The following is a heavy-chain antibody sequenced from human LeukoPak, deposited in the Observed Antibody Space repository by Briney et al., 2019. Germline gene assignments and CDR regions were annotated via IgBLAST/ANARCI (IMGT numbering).Heavy chain of an antibody. Sequence: GASVKVSCKASGYIFTSYAMNWVRQAPGQGLEWMGWINPNSGGTNYAQKFQGRVTMTRDTSISTAYMELSRLRSDDTAVYYCARPRGSDSGSYYDGAFDIWGQGTMVTVSS. CDR3: ARPRGSDSGSYYDGAFDI. V-gene: IGHV1-2*02. D-gene: IGHD1-26*01. J-gene: IGHJ3*02. CDR2: INPNSGGT. CDR1: GYIFTSYA.